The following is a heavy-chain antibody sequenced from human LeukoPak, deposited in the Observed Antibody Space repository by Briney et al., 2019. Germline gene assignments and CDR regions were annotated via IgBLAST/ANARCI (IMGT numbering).Heavy chain of an antibody. CDR2: INTYNGNT. Sequence: ASVKVSCKASGYTFSSYGISWVRQAPGQGLEWMGWINTYNGNTNYAQKLQDRVTMTTDTSTSTAYVELSRLRSDDTAVYYCARDYYDSSGFGAFDIWGQGTMVTVSS. CDR3: ARDYYDSSGFGAFDI. V-gene: IGHV1-18*01. D-gene: IGHD3-22*01. CDR1: GYTFSSYG. J-gene: IGHJ3*02.